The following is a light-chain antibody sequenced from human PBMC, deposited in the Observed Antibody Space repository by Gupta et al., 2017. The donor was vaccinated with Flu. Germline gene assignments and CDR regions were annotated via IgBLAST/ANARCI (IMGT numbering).Light chain of an antibody. CDR2: KDS. V-gene: IGLV3-25*02. J-gene: IGLJ1*01. Sequence: SYELTQPPSVSVSPGQPARITCSGDALPKQYAYWYQQKPGQAPVLVIYKDSERPSGIPERFSGSSSGTTVTLTISGVQAEDEADYYCQSADSSGTYPLVFGTGTKVTVL. CDR3: QSADSSGTYPLV. CDR1: ALPKQY.